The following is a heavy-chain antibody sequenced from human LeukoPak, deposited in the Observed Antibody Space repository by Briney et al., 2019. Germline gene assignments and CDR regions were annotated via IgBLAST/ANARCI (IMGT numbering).Heavy chain of an antibody. J-gene: IGHJ6*02. V-gene: IGHV3-23*01. Sequence: GGSLRLSCAASGFTFSSYAMSWVRQAPGKGLEWVSAISGSGGSTYYADSVKGRFTISRDNSKNTLYLQMNSLRAEDTAVYYCAKNLVATTEAYYYYYYGTDVWGQGTTVTVSS. CDR3: AKNLVATTEAYYYYYYGTDV. CDR1: GFTFSSYA. CDR2: ISGSGGST. D-gene: IGHD5-12*01.